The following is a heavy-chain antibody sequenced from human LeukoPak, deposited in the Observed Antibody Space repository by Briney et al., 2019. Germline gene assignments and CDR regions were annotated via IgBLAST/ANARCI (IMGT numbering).Heavy chain of an antibody. V-gene: IGHV3-23*01. CDR3: AKDRAGTPWAD. J-gene: IGHJ4*02. D-gene: IGHD1-1*01. Sequence: GESLRLSCAASGFTFTTYSMTWVRQAPGKGLEWVSSINPGGVSRYYADSVRGRFTISRDNSENTVSLQMNSLRTDDTAMYYCAKDRAGTPWADWGQGTLVTVSS. CDR2: INPGGVSR. CDR1: GFTFTTYS.